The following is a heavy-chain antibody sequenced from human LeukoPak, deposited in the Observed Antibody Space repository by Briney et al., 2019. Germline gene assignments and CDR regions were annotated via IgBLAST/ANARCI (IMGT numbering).Heavy chain of an antibody. Sequence: GGSLRLSCAASGFSFISYGMHWVRQAPGKGLEWVGVISDDGSRKDYADSVKGRFTISRDNSKDTLYLQMNSLRAEDTAVYYCAKRPSDYGDYVSYFDYWGRGTLVTVSS. CDR2: ISDDGSRK. CDR1: GFSFISYG. V-gene: IGHV3-30*18. D-gene: IGHD4-17*01. CDR3: AKRPSDYGDYVSYFDY. J-gene: IGHJ4*02.